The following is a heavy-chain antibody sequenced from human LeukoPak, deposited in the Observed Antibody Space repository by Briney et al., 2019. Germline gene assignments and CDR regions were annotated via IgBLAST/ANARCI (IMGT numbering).Heavy chain of an antibody. CDR3: VSFYETY. D-gene: IGHD2-2*01. Sequence: GGSLRLSCAASGNYWMHWVRQAPGKGLVWVSHINGDGSWTAYADSVKGRFTISKDNAKNTVYLQMNNLRAEDTAVYYCVSFYETYWGRGTLVTVSS. CDR2: INGDGSWT. CDR1: GNYW. V-gene: IGHV3-74*01. J-gene: IGHJ4*02.